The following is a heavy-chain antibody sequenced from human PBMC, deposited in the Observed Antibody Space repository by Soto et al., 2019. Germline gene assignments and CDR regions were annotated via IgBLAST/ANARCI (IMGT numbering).Heavy chain of an antibody. V-gene: IGHV3-15*01. CDR3: CVVKRRDQYSTSGYWFDP. CDR1: GFTFSHAW. D-gene: IGHD2-15*01. Sequence: LRLSCAASGFTFSHAWMSWVRQAPGKGLEWVGRIKSKTDGETKDYGAPVRGRFTISRDDSKDTLYLQMNSLRIEDTAVYYCCVVKRRDQYSTSGYWFDPWGPGTLVTVSS. J-gene: IGHJ5*02. CDR2: IKSKTDGETK.